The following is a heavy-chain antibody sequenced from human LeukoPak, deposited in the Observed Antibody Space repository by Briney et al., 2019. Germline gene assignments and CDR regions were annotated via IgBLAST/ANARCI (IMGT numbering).Heavy chain of an antibody. V-gene: IGHV3-64*01. CDR3: ARQIQLWLRFDY. Sequence: GGSLRLSCAASGFTFSSYAMHWVRQAPGKGLEYVSAISSNGGSTYYANSVKGRFTISRDNSKNTLYLQMGSLRAEDTAVYYCARQIQLWLRFDYWGQGTLVTVSS. J-gene: IGHJ4*02. D-gene: IGHD5-18*01. CDR1: GFTFSSYA. CDR2: ISSNGGST.